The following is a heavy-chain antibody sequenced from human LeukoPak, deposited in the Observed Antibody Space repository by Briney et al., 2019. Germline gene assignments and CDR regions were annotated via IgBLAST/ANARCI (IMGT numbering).Heavy chain of an antibody. CDR2: INPNSGGT. D-gene: IGHD5-12*01. V-gene: IGHV1-2*04. CDR3: AREGYSGYDWGNHDGGNSAWFDP. Sequence: ASVKVSCKASGYTFTGYYMHWVRQAPGQGLEWMGWINPNSGGTNYAQKFQGWVTMTRDTSISTACMELSRLRSDDTAVYYCAREGYSGYDWGNHDGGNSAWFDPWGQGTLVTVSS. J-gene: IGHJ5*02. CDR1: GYTFTGYY.